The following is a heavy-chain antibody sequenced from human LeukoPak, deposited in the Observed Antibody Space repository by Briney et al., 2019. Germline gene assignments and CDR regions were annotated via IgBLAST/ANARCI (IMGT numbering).Heavy chain of an antibody. CDR3: ARLGVISSRDNY. Sequence: SETLSLTCTVSGGSLSSSSYYWGWIRQPPGKGLEWIGSIYYSGSTYYNPSLKSRVTISADTSKNQFSLKLSSVTTADTAIYYCARLGVISSRDNYWGQGILVTVSS. CDR1: GGSLSSSSYY. V-gene: IGHV4-39*01. J-gene: IGHJ4*02. CDR2: IYYSGST. D-gene: IGHD3-10*01.